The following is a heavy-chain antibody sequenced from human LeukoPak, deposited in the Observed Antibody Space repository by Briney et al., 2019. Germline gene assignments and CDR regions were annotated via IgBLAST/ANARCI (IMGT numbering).Heavy chain of an antibody. CDR2: IWYDGSNK. V-gene: IGHV3-33*01. J-gene: IGHJ6*03. CDR3: ARALVVPAAINYYYYYMDV. Sequence: GGSLRLSCAASGFTFSSYGMHWVRQAPGKGLEWVAVIWYDGSNKYYADSVKGRFTISRDNSKNTLYLQMNSLRAEDTAVYYCARALVVPAAINYYYYYMDVWGKGTTVTVSS. D-gene: IGHD2-2*01. CDR1: GFTFSSYG.